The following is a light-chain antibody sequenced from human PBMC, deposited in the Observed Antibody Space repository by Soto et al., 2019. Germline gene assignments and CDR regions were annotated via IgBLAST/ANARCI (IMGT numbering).Light chain of an antibody. CDR1: QSVSSY. CDR2: DAS. J-gene: IGKJ1*01. CDR3: QQRSNWPPT. Sequence: IVLTQSPATLSFSPGERATLSCSASQSVSSYLALYQQKPFQAPRLLIYDASNRATGIPARFSGSGSGTDFTLTISSLEPEDFAVYYCQQRSNWPPTFGQGTTVDI. V-gene: IGKV3-11*01.